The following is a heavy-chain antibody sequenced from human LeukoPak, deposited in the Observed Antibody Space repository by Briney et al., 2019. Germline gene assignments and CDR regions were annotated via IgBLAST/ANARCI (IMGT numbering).Heavy chain of an antibody. J-gene: IGHJ4*02. CDR2: ISAYNGNT. Sequence: ASVKVSCKASGYTFTSYGISWVRQAPGQGLEWMGWISAYNGNTNYAQELQGRVTMTTDTSTSTAYMELRSLRSDDTAVYYCARDKKSSTVVTTRRLDYWGQGTLVTVSS. D-gene: IGHD4-23*01. CDR3: ARDKKSSTVVTTRRLDY. CDR1: GYTFTSYG. V-gene: IGHV1-18*01.